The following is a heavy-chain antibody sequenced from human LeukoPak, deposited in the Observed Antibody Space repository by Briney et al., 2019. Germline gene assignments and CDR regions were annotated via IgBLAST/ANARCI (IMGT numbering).Heavy chain of an antibody. CDR1: GFTFSSYW. CDR2: INSDGSST. V-gene: IGHV3-74*01. Sequence: PGGSLRLSCAASGFTFSSYWMHWVRQAPGKGLVWVSRINSDGSSTSYADSVKGRFTISRDNAKNTLYLQMNSLRAEDTAVYYCAKLRGYSYGYGDNWFDPWGQGTLVTVSS. D-gene: IGHD5-18*01. J-gene: IGHJ5*02. CDR3: AKLRGYSYGYGDNWFDP.